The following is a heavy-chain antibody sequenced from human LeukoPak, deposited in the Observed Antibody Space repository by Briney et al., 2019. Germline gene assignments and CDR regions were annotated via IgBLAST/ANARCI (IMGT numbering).Heavy chain of an antibody. Sequence: ASVKVSCKASGYTFTGYYMHWVRQAPGQGLEWMGWIDPNSGGTNYARKFEGRVTMTRDTSISTDYMELRSLRSDDTAVYYCASGIGWEGLVSDAFDIWGQGTMVTVSS. D-gene: IGHD3/OR15-3a*01. J-gene: IGHJ3*02. CDR2: IDPNSGGT. CDR1: GYTFTGYY. CDR3: ASGIGWEGLVSDAFDI. V-gene: IGHV1-2*02.